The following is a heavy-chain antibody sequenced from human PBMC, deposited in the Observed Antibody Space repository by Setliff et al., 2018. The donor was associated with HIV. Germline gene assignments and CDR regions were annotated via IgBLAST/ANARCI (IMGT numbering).Heavy chain of an antibody. CDR2: FYYSGNT. V-gene: IGHV4-39*01. CDR3: ARSPREWGYSTGWFYFEY. Sequence: PSETLSLTCTVSGGSIRSGSFYWGWIRQPPGKGLEWIGCFYYSGNTYYYPSLKRRVTISVDTSKNQFSLKLSSVTAADTAVYYCARSPREWGYSTGWFYFEYWGQGTLVTVSS. J-gene: IGHJ4*02. D-gene: IGHD6-19*01. CDR1: GGSIRSGSFY.